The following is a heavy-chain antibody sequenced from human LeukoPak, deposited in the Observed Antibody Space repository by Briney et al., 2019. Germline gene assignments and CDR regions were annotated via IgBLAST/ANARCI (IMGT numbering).Heavy chain of an antibody. CDR3: ARGGRGSAAVVAPRSFDI. Sequence: GGSLRLSCAAYGFTVSSIHMVWVRQAPGKGLEWVSVTYTGGNSYYADSVKGRFIISRDISKNTLYLQMNSLRAEDSALYYCARGGRGSAAVVAPRSFDIWGQGTMVTVSP. D-gene: IGHD3-22*01. V-gene: IGHV3-53*01. CDR2: TYTGGNS. CDR1: GFTVSSIH. J-gene: IGHJ3*02.